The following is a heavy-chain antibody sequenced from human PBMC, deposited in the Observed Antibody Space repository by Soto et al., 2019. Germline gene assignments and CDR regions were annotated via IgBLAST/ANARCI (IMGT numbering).Heavy chain of an antibody. V-gene: IGHV3-23*01. D-gene: IGHD3-10*01. CDR3: AKVHGSGTYYTFHGC. CDR1: GLTFSTNS. Sequence: GGSLSLSCAASGLTFSTNSMSWVRQSPGKCLEWVSTISDNVDRTSYCSSVYRRFSSSRANRKNTIYLLMNSLSAEDTALYYCAKVHGSGTYYTFHGCWGRVTLVILSS. CDR2: ISDNVDRT. J-gene: IGHJ4*02.